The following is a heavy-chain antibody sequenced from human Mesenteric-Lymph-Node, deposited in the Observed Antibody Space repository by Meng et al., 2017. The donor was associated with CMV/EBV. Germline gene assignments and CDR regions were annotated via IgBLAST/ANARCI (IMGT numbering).Heavy chain of an antibody. V-gene: IGHV4-4*07. J-gene: IGHJ5*02. D-gene: IGHD7-27*01. CDR1: GGSISSYY. CDR3: ARDRRAAHWDFDP. Sequence: SETLSLTCTVSGGSISSYYWSWIRQPAGKGLEWIGRIYTSGSTNYNPSLKSRVTMSVDTSNNQFSLKLRSVTAADTTVYYCARDRRAAHWDFDPWGQGTLVTVSS. CDR2: IYTSGST.